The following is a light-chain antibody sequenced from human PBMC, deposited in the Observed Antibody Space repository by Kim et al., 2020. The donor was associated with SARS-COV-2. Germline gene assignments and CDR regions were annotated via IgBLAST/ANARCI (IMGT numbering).Light chain of an antibody. CDR1: TRVSSGF. V-gene: IGKV3-20*01. Sequence: LAPGQSATPSCRPSTRVSSGFLAWYQQRPGQAPRLLIHGVSSRAAGIPDRFSGSGSGTDFTLTISRLEPEDFAVYYCQQYGSSRTFGQGTKVDIK. J-gene: IGKJ1*01. CDR2: GVS. CDR3: QQYGSSRT.